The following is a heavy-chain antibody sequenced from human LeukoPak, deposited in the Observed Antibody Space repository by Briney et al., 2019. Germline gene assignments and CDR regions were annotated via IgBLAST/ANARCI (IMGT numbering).Heavy chain of an antibody. CDR1: GGSISTNSHY. CDR3: ARQHYYESFFDY. J-gene: IGHJ4*02. V-gene: IGHV4-39*07. Sequence: SETLSLTCGVSGGSISTNSHYWGWIRQPPGKGLEWMGSIYYSGSIYYSPSLKSRVSISVDTSKNQFSLKVTSVTAADTAVYFCARQHYYESFFDYWGQGILVTVSS. CDR2: IYYSGSI. D-gene: IGHD3-22*01.